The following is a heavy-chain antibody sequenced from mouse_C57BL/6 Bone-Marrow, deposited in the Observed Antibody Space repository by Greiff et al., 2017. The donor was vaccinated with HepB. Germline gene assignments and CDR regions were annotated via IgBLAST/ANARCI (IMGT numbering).Heavy chain of an antibody. J-gene: IGHJ1*03. D-gene: IGHD1-1*01. Sequence: VQLKESGPELVKPGASVKISCKASGYSFTDYNMNWVKQSNGKSLEWIGVINPNYGTTSYNQKFKGKATLTVDQSSSTAYMQLNSLTSEDSAVYYCASPYYGSSPWYFDVWGTGTTVTVSS. V-gene: IGHV1-39*01. CDR2: INPNYGTT. CDR3: ASPYYGSSPWYFDV. CDR1: GYSFTDYN.